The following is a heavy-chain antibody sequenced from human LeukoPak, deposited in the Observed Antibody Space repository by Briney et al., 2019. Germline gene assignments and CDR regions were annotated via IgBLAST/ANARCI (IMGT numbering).Heavy chain of an antibody. J-gene: IGHJ5*02. V-gene: IGHV4-61*08. Sequence: PSQTLSLTCTVSGGSLSTGGYFWGWIRQPPGKGLEWIGYIYYSGSTNYNPSLKSRVTISVDTSKNQFSLKLSSVTAADTAVYYCARMAATSWFDPWGQGTLVTVSS. CDR3: ARMAATSWFDP. D-gene: IGHD2-15*01. CDR1: GGSLSTGGYF. CDR2: IYYSGST.